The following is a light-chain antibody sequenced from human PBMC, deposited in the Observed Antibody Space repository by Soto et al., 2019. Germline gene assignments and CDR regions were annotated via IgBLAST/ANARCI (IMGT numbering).Light chain of an antibody. CDR3: QQSYDMPWT. J-gene: IGKJ1*01. Sequence: DIQMTQSPSTLSASVGDRVTITCRASQSISSWLAWYQQKPGKAPKLLIYDASSLESGVPSRFSGSGFGTDFTLTITSLQPEDFATYYCQQSYDMPWTFGLGTKVDNK. CDR1: QSISSW. V-gene: IGKV1-5*01. CDR2: DAS.